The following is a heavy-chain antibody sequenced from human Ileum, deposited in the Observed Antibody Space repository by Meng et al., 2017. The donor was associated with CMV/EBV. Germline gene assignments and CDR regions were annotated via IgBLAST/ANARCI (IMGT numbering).Heavy chain of an antibody. J-gene: IGHJ4*02. Sequence: TFSDHYMDWVRQSPGKGLEWVGRITNKGNSYSTIYAASVKGRFTISRDDLKNSVYLQMNSLNTEDTALYYCASAAYCGTSCYLPHDYWGQGTLVTVSS. CDR3: ASAAYCGTSCYLPHDY. CDR2: ITNKGNSYST. D-gene: IGHD2-21*01. V-gene: IGHV3-72*01. CDR1: TFSDHY.